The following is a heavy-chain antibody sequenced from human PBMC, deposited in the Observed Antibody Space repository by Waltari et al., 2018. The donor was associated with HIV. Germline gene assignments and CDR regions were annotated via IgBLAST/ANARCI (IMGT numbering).Heavy chain of an antibody. CDR1: GGSISSYS. J-gene: IGHJ5*02. CDR3: AREKGVYCSGGSCQGWFDP. D-gene: IGHD2-15*01. V-gene: IGHV4-59*01. CDR2: IYYSGST. Sequence: QVQLQESGPGLVKPSETLSLTCTVSGGSISSYSWSWNRQPPGKGLEWIGYIYYSGSTNYNPSLKSRVTISVDTSKNQFSLKLSSVTAADTAVYYCAREKGVYCSGGSCQGWFDPWGQGTLVTVSS.